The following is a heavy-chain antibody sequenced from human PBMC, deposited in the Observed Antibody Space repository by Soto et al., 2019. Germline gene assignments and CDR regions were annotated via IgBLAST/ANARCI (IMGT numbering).Heavy chain of an antibody. D-gene: IGHD4-17*01. CDR2: ISENGGST. CDR3: ANRTSVPGGHLDDY. V-gene: IGHV3-23*01. CDR1: GFTFSNYA. Sequence: GGSLRLSCAASGFTFSNYAMSWVRQAPGKGLEWVSAISENGGSTYYADSVKGRFTISRDNSKSALSLQMNSLRAEDTAVYYCANRTSVPGGHLDDYWGYGTLVTVSS. J-gene: IGHJ4*01.